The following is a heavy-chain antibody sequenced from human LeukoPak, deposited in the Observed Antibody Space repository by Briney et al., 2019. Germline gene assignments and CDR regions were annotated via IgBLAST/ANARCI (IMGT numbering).Heavy chain of an antibody. CDR1: GGSITGSNW. J-gene: IGHJ6*02. D-gene: IGHD3-22*01. V-gene: IGHV4-4*02. CDR3: ARAIYYYDSSGYYPPTYYYYGMDV. Sequence: QSSETLSLTCAVSGGSITGSNWWTWVRQPPGKGLEWIGEIYHSGSTNYNPSLKSRVTISVDTSKNQFSLKLSSVTAADTAVYYCARAIYYYDSSGYYPPTYYYYGMDVWGQGTTVTVSS. CDR2: IYHSGST.